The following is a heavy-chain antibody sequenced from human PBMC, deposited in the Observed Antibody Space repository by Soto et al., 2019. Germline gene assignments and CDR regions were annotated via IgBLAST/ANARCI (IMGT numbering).Heavy chain of an antibody. V-gene: IGHV4-34*01. J-gene: IGHJ2*01. CDR2: INDRESI. CDR1: GGSFSGYY. CDR3: ARESHDILTGPPWVWYFDL. D-gene: IGHD3-9*01. Sequence: QVQLQQWGAGPLRPLETLSLTCGVSGGSFSGYYWAWIRQSPGKGLEWIGEINDRESINYNPSLKSGVSISVDTSKNPYSLNLRSVTAADTAVYYCARESHDILTGPPWVWYFDLWGRGTLVTVSS.